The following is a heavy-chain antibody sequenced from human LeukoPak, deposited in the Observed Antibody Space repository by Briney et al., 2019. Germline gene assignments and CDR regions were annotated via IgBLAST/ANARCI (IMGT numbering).Heavy chain of an antibody. CDR1: GGSIGSYY. Sequence: ETLSLTCTVSGGSIGSYYWSWIRQPPRKGLEWVSLISGDGGSTFYADSVKGRFTISRDNSKNSLYLQTNSLRSDDTALYYCARESESSGWYDYWGQGTLVTVSS. CDR2: ISGDGGST. J-gene: IGHJ4*02. CDR3: ARESESSGWYDY. D-gene: IGHD6-19*01. V-gene: IGHV3-43*02.